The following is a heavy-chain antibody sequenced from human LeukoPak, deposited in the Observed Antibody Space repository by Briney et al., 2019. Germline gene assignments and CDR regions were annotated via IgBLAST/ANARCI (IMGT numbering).Heavy chain of an antibody. CDR3: AREDYCSGGSCYSGYFQH. CDR1: GGSISSYY. Sequence: SETLSLTCTVSGGSISSYYWSWIRQPPGKGLEWIGYIYYSGTTNYNPSLKSRVTISVDTSKNQFSLKLSFVPAADTAVYYCAREDYCSGGSCYSGYFQHWGQGTLVTVSS. V-gene: IGHV4-59*01. D-gene: IGHD2-15*01. J-gene: IGHJ1*01. CDR2: IYYSGTT.